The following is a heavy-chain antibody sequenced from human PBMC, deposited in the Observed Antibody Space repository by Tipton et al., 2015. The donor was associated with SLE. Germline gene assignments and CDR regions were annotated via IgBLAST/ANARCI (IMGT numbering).Heavy chain of an antibody. CDR1: GFTVSSNY. D-gene: IGHD6-6*01. CDR2: IYSGGST. Sequence: SLRLSCAASGFTVSSNYMSWVRQAPGKGLEWVSVIYSGGSTYYADSVKGRFTISRDNSKNTLYLQMNSLRAEDTAVYYCARDQSSSSAAGRPFDYYYGIDVWGQGTTVTVSS. V-gene: IGHV3-66*02. CDR3: ARDQSSSSAAGRPFDYYYGIDV. J-gene: IGHJ6*02.